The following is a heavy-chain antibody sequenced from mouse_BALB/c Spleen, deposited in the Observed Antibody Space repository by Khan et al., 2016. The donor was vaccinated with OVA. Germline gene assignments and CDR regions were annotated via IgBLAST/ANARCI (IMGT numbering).Heavy chain of an antibody. Sequence: EVQLVESGPGLVKPSQSLSLTCTVTGYSIASDYAWNWIRQFPGNKLEWMGFISYSGTTNYNPSLKRRISITRAPSKNQFFLQLNSVTSEDTATYYCARVYGGDFDYWGQGTTLTVSS. J-gene: IGHJ2*01. V-gene: IGHV3-2*02. CDR3: ARVYGGDFDY. CDR2: ISYSGTT. CDR1: GYSIASDYA. D-gene: IGHD1-1*01.